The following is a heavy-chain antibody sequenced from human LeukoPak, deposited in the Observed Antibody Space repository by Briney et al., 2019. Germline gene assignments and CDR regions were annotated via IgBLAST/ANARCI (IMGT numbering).Heavy chain of an antibody. CDR3: ARRAVPVGWFDP. J-gene: IGHJ5*02. V-gene: IGHV4-34*01. CDR2: IYYSGST. CDR1: GGSFSGYY. Sequence: LETLSLTCAVYGGSFSGYYWSWIRQPPGKGLEWIGSIYYSGSTYYNPSLKSRVTISVDTSKNQFSLELSSVTAADTAVYYCARRAVPVGWFDPWGQGTLVTVSS.